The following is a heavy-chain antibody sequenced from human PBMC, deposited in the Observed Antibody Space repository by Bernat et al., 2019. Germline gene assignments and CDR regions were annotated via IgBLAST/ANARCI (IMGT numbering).Heavy chain of an antibody. CDR2: ISGYNGDT. CDR3: ARDPSNTSGWYAYFDS. D-gene: IGHD6-19*01. J-gene: IGHJ4*02. CDR1: GYTFTHHG. Sequence: QVQLVQSGTEVKKPGASVRVSCKTSGYTFTHHGIGWVRQAPGQGLEWLGWISGYNGDTIYAQRLQGRVNMTTYTPTNTAYMELTSLRPDDTAVYYCARDPSNTSGWYAYFDSWGQGTLVTGSS. V-gene: IGHV1-18*01.